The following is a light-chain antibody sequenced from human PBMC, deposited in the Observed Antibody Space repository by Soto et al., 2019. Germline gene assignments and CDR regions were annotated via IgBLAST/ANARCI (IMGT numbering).Light chain of an antibody. V-gene: IGKV1-33*01. CDR3: QQYNSYST. CDR1: QDIIRY. CDR2: DAS. J-gene: IGKJ2*01. Sequence: DLQLTQSPSSLSASVGDRVTITCQASQDIIRYLNWYQQKPGKAPKLLIYDASNLQTGVPSRFSGSGSETSFTLIISSLQPEDIATYHCQQYNSYSTFGQGTKLEIK.